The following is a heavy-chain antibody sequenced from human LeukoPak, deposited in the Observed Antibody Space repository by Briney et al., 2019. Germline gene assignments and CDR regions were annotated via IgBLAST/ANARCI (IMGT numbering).Heavy chain of an antibody. D-gene: IGHD6-6*01. J-gene: IGHJ5*02. V-gene: IGHV1-46*01. CDR1: GYTFTSYY. CDR2: INPSGGST. Sequence: ASVKLSCQASGYTFTSYYIHWVRQAPGQGLEWMGIINPSGGSTIYAQKFQGRVTMTRDMSTSTVYMELSSLRSEDTAVYHCARDGSSSGWFDPWGQGTLVTVSS. CDR3: ARDGSSSGWFDP.